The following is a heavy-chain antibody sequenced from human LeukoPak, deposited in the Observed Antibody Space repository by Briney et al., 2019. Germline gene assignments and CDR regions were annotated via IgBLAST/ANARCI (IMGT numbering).Heavy chain of an antibody. CDR3: ASPYYYDSSGYYYPFDY. V-gene: IGHV3-21*01. D-gene: IGHD3-22*01. J-gene: IGHJ4*02. Sequence: GGSLRLSCAASGFTFSSYSMNWVRQAPGKGLEWVSSISSSSSYIYYADSVKGRFTISRDNAKNSLYLQMNSLRAEDTAVYYCASPYYYDSSGYYYPFDYWGQGTLVTVSS. CDR1: GFTFSSYS. CDR2: ISSSSSYI.